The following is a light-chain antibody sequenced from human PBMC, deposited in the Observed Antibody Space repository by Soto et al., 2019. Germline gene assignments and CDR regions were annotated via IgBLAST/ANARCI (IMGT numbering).Light chain of an antibody. V-gene: IGKV3-11*01. CDR3: QQRTNWLT. J-gene: IGKJ3*01. CDR1: QNVSTY. CDR2: DAS. Sequence: EIVFTQSPATLSLSPGERATLSCRASQNVSTYLAWYQQKPGQAPRLLIYDASNRATGIPARLSGSGSGTDFTLTISSLEPEDFAVYYCQQRTNWLTFGPGTKVDIK.